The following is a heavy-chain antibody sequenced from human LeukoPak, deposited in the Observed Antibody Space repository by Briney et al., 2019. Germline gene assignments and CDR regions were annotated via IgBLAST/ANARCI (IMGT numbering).Heavy chain of an antibody. CDR3: ARGAAEVLYYFDY. CDR2: IIPILGIA. V-gene: IGHV1-69*04. J-gene: IGHJ4*02. D-gene: IGHD6-13*01. Sequence: ASVKVSCKASGGTFSSYAISWVRQAPGQGLEWMGRIIPILGIANYAQKFQGRVTITADKSTSTAYMELSSLRSEDTAVYYCARGAAEVLYYFDYWGQGTLVTVSS. CDR1: GGTFSSYA.